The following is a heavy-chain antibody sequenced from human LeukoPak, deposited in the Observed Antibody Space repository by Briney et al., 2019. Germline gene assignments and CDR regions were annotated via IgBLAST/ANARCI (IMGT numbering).Heavy chain of an antibody. J-gene: IGHJ4*02. CDR2: XSADKXNT. CDR1: GYTFTSYG. V-gene: IGHV1-18*01. Sequence: ASVKVSCKASGYTFTSYGISWVXQAPGQGLEWMXXXSADKXNTNYAKKIQRXATITTDSSTSTPYMEMSSLRSDNTAVYYCTRSGGYDSSAERAYWGQGTLVTVSS. D-gene: IGHD3-22*01. CDR3: TRSGGYDSSAERAY.